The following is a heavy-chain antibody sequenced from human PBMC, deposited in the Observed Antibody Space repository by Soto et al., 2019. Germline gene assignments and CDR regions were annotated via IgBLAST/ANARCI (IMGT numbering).Heavy chain of an antibody. CDR2: IYYSGST. CDR3: ARGTTYYYDSSGYYLTPPFDY. D-gene: IGHD3-22*01. CDR1: GGSISSGDYY. J-gene: IGHJ4*02. V-gene: IGHV4-30-4*01. Sequence: SETLSLTCTVSGGSISSGDYYWSWIRQPPGKGLEWIGYIYYSGSTYYNPSLKSRVTISVDTSENQFSLKLTSVTAADTAMYYCARGTTYYYDSSGYYLTPPFDYWGQGTLVTVSS.